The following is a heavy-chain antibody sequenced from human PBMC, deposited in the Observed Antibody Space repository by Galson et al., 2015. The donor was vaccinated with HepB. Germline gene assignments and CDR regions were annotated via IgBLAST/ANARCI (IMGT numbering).Heavy chain of an antibody. Sequence: SVKVSCKASGYTFTRHGINWVRQAPGQGLEWMGWINSYKGNTNYAQKHQGRVTMTTDTSTSTAYMELRGLISDDTAVYYCAIGGMATIGGPTFDYWGQGTLVTVSS. CDR3: AIGGMATIGGPTFDY. V-gene: IGHV1-18*01. D-gene: IGHD5-24*01. CDR2: INSYKGNT. CDR1: GYTFTRHG. J-gene: IGHJ4*02.